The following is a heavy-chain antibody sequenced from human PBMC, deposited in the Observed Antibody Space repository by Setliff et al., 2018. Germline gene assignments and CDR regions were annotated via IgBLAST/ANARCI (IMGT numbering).Heavy chain of an antibody. CDR3: ARKMRMSGRGHWYFDV. Sequence: SETLSLTCTASDGSIRSGDHSWNWIRQHPGKGLEWLGYIWKSVSTFYNPSLTSRITMSVDTSRNLFSMEMASVTAADTAIYYCARKMRMSGRGHWYFDVWGRGTLVTVSS. CDR1: DGSIRSGDHS. J-gene: IGHJ2*01. V-gene: IGHV4-31*03. CDR2: IWKSVST.